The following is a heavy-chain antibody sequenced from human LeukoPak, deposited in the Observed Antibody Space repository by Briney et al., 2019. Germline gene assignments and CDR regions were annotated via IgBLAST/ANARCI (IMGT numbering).Heavy chain of an antibody. CDR2: ISYDGSNK. D-gene: IGHD4-17*01. V-gene: IGHV3-30*04. J-gene: IGHJ4*02. CDR1: GFTFSSDA. CDR3: ARDLNDYGDYSSL. Sequence: PGGSLRLSCAASGFTFSSDAMHWVRQAPGKGLEWVAVISYDGSNKYYADSVKGRFTISRDNSKNTLYLQMNSLRAEDTAVYYCARDLNDYGDYSSLWGQGTLVTVSS.